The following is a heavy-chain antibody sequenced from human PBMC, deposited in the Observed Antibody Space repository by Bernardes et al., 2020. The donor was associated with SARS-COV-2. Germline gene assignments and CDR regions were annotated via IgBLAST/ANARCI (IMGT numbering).Heavy chain of an antibody. D-gene: IGHD3-10*01. V-gene: IGHV1-2*02. Sequence: ASVKVSCKASGYSFTGYYMHWVRQAPGQGLEWMGWINPNSGDTNYAQKFQGRVTVTRDTSISAAYMDLSRLRSDDTAVYYCARERWFGQWSLRGGMDVWGQGTTVTVSS. CDR3: ARERWFGQWSLRGGMDV. CDR1: GYSFTGYY. CDR2: INPNSGDT. J-gene: IGHJ6*02.